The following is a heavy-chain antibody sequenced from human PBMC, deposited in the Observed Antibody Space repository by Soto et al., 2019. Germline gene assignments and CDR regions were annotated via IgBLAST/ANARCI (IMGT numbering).Heavy chain of an antibody. V-gene: IGHV2-5*01. CDR3: AHSGFVVVVAATPENWFDP. CDR1: GFSLSTSGVG. CDR2: IYWNDDK. D-gene: IGHD2-15*01. J-gene: IGHJ5*02. Sequence: SCPTLVNPTQTLTLTCTFSGFSLSTSGVGVGWIRQPPGKALEWLALIYWNDDKRYSPSLKSRLTITKDTSKNQVVLTMTNMDPVDTATYYCAHSGFVVVVAATPENWFDPWGQGTMVTVYS.